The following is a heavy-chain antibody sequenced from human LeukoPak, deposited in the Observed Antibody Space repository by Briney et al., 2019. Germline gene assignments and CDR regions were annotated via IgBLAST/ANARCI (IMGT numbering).Heavy chain of an antibody. CDR3: ARDYGSGSIVFDY. CDR2: IYSGGGT. Sequence: GGSLRLSCAASGFTVSSDYMSWVRQAPGKGLEWVSVIYSGGGTYYADSVKGRFIISRDNSKNTLYLQMNSLRAEDTAVYYCARDYGSGSIVFDYWGQGTLVTVSS. D-gene: IGHD3-10*01. V-gene: IGHV3-66*01. J-gene: IGHJ4*02. CDR1: GFTVSSDY.